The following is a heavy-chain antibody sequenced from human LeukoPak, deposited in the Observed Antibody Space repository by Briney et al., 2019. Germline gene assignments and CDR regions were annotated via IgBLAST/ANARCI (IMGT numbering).Heavy chain of an antibody. CDR3: ARHISDYFYYYLDV. CDR1: GGSISSSSYY. Sequence: SETLSLTCTVSGGSISSSSYYWGWIRQSPGKGLEWIGSFYYSGTTYYNPSLESRVTISDDMSRNRFSLMLTSVTAADTAIYYCARHISDYFYYYLDVWGTGTTVIVPS. J-gene: IGHJ6*03. V-gene: IGHV4-39*01. CDR2: FYYSGTT.